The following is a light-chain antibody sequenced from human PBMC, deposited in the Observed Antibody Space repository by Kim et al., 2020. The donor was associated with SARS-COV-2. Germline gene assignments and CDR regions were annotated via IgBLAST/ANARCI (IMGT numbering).Light chain of an antibody. Sequence: QSALTQPASVSGSPGQSITISCTGTSSDVGAYNYVSWYQQHPGKAPKLMIYDVSNRPSGVSNRFSGSKSGNTASLTISGLQAEDEADYYCSSYTSSSTPVFGGGTQLTVL. CDR1: SSDVGAYNY. CDR3: SSYTSSSTPV. CDR2: DVS. J-gene: IGLJ2*01. V-gene: IGLV2-14*03.